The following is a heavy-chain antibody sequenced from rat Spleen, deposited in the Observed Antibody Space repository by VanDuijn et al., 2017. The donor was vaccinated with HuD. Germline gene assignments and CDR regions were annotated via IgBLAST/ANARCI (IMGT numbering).Heavy chain of an antibody. V-gene: IGHV2-30*01. CDR3: VRANRESYAHFDY. CDR2: IWTGGST. D-gene: IGHD1-12*01. Sequence: QVQMKETGPGLVQPSETLSLTCTVSGFSLTSYHVSWVRQPPGKGLEWMGVIWTGGSTAYNSSFQSRLSISRDISKSQVFLKMNSLQTEDTATYYCVRANRESYAHFDYWSQGVVVTVSS. J-gene: IGHJ2*01. CDR1: GFSLTSYH.